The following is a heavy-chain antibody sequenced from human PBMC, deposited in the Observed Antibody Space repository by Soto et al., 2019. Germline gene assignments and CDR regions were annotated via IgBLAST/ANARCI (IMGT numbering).Heavy chain of an antibody. CDR1: RDTFTSYY. CDR3: ARSSGGNFGIIIEGTNWFAP. V-gene: IGHV1-46*01. CDR2: INPHGGST. J-gene: IGHJ5*02. D-gene: IGHD1-26*01. Sequence: SGKVCFKGPRDTFTSYYINWVRQAPGQGLEWMGVINPHGGSTAYAQKFKGRVTLTRDTSASTVYMEVSSLTSEDTAMYYCARSSGGNFGIIIEGTNWFAPWGQGTLVTVSS.